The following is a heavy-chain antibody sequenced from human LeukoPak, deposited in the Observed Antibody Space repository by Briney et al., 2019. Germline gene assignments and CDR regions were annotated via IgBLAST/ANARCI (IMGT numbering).Heavy chain of an antibody. CDR2: INPGIFTT. CDR3: ARDWAHGSFDF. Sequence: VASVKVSCKASGYPFTTFSLHCVRQAPGQGPEWMAIINPGIFTTTYAQKLQDRVTVTSDTSTATVYMELRSLRLEDTAVYFCARDWAHGSFDFWGQGTLVTVSS. V-gene: IGHV1-46*01. D-gene: IGHD3-16*01. J-gene: IGHJ4*02. CDR1: GYPFTTFS.